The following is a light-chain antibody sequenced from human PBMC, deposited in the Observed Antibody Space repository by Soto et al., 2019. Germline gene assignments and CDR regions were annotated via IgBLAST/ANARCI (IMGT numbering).Light chain of an antibody. V-gene: IGKV1-33*01. CDR1: QDINDY. CDR3: HQYASLPYT. J-gene: IGKJ2*01. CDR2: GAS. Sequence: EIQMTQSPSSLSASLGDRVTITCQASQDINDYSNWYQQKPGKAPRLLIYGASFLEVRVPSRFSGSGSGTHFTIPISSLQHEDVETYYCHQYASLPYTFGQGTSLAIQ.